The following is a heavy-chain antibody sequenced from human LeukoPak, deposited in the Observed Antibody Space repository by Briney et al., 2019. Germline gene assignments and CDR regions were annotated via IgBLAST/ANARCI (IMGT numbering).Heavy chain of an antibody. J-gene: IGHJ4*02. D-gene: IGHD5-24*01. CDR3: ARSRDGYNHPFDY. CDR2: IYYSGST. CDR1: GDSISSYY. Sequence: SETLSLTCTVSGDSISSYYWSWIRQPPGKGLEWIGYIYYSGSTNYNPTLKSRVTISGDTSKNHFSLKLTSVTAADTAVYYCARSRDGYNHPFDYWGQGTLVTVSS. V-gene: IGHV4-59*01.